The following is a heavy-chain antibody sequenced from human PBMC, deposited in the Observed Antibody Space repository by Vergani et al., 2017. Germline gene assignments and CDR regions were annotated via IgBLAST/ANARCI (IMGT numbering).Heavy chain of an antibody. CDR3: ARDGYSYGPTVTPGWFDP. J-gene: IGHJ5*02. CDR2: INPNSGGT. CDR1: GYTFTGYY. Sequence: QVQLVQSGAEVKKPGASVKVSCKASGYTFTGYYMHWVRQAPGQGLEWMGWINPNSGGTNYAQKFQGKVTMTRDTSISTAYMELSRLRSDDTAVYYCARDGYSYGPTVTPGWFDPWGQGTLVTVSS. V-gene: IGHV1-2*02. D-gene: IGHD5-18*01.